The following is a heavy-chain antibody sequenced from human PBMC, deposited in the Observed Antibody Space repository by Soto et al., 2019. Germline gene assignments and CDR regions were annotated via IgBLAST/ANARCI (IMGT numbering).Heavy chain of an antibody. CDR2: IYYSGST. V-gene: IGHV4-31*03. CDR3: ERHPTRSYGYFYFDY. CDR1: GGSISSGGYY. Sequence: SETLSLTCTVSGGSISSGGYYWSWIRQHPGKGLEWIGYIYYSGSTYYNPSLKSRVTISVDTSKNQFSLKLSSVTAADTAVYYCERHPTRSYGYFYFDYWGPGTLVTVSS. J-gene: IGHJ4*02. D-gene: IGHD5-18*01.